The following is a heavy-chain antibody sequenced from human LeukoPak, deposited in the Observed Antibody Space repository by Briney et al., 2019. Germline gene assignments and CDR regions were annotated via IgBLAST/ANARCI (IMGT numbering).Heavy chain of an antibody. D-gene: IGHD6-19*01. CDR2: ISGNGDNT. Sequence: SGGSLRLYCAASGFTFSSYGMSWVRQVPGKGLEWVSVISGNGDNTYYADSVKGRFTISRDNSKNTLYLQMNSLRAEDTAVYYCAKDLSLYSSGSSFDYWGQGSLVTVSS. CDR3: AKDLSLYSSGSSFDY. V-gene: IGHV3-23*01. J-gene: IGHJ4*02. CDR1: GFTFSSYG.